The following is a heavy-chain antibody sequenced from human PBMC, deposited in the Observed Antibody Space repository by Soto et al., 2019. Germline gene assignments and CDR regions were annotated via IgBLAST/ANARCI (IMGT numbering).Heavy chain of an antibody. D-gene: IGHD2-2*02. CDR2: IIPIFGTA. CDR1: GCTFSSYA. V-gene: IGHV1-69*13. CDR3: AKERRVVVPAAIPGYYYGMDV. Sequence: ASVKVSCKASGCTFSSYAISWVRQAPGQGLEWMGGIIPIFGTANYAQKFQGRVTITADESTSTAYMELSSLRSEDTAVYYCAKERRVVVPAAIPGYYYGMDVWGQGTTVTVSS. J-gene: IGHJ6*02.